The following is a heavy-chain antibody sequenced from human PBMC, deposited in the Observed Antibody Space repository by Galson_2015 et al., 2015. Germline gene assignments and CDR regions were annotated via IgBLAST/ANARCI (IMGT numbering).Heavy chain of an antibody. CDR2: IGTAGDT. J-gene: IGHJ3*02. V-gene: IGHV3-13*01. CDR1: GFTVSSYD. D-gene: IGHD4-23*01. CDR3: ARESPVAQDAFDI. Sequence: SLRLSCAASGFTVSSYDMYWVRQAIGEGLQWVSAIGTAGDTYYAGSVKGRFTISRENAKNSLYLQMNSLRAGDTAVYYCARESPVAQDAFDIWGQGTVVTVSS.